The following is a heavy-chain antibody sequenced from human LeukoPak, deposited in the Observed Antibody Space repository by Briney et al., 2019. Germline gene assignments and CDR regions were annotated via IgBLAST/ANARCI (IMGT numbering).Heavy chain of an antibody. D-gene: IGHD6-19*01. CDR3: AKDNIRYSSGWYVEYNWFDP. J-gene: IGHJ5*02. V-gene: IGHV3-48*01. CDR2: ISNSGSAK. Sequence: PGGSLRLSCAASRFSFSNHSMNWVRQAPGKGLEWVSYISNSGSAKYYAASVKGRFTISRDNGKNSLYLQMNSLRAEDTAVYYCAKDNIRYSSGWYVEYNWFDPWGQGTLVTVSS. CDR1: RFSFSNHS.